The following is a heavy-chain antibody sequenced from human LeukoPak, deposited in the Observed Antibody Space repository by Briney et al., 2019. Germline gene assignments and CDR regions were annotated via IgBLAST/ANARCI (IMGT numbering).Heavy chain of an antibody. CDR3: ARGFGDWGLSWFDP. Sequence: SETLSLTCTVSSGSISSYYWSWIRQPPGKGLEWIGYIFYSGSTNYNPSLKSRVTISVDTSKNQFSLGLSSVTAADTAVYYCARGFGDWGLSWFDPWGQGTLVTVSS. J-gene: IGHJ5*02. CDR1: SGSISSYY. CDR2: IFYSGST. D-gene: IGHD3-10*01. V-gene: IGHV4-59*01.